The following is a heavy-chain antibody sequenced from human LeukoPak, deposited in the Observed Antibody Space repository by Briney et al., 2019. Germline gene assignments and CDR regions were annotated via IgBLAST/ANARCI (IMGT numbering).Heavy chain of an antibody. CDR3: ARARDYDPPAFYYYYMDV. V-gene: IGHV4-59*01. CDR2: IYYSGST. J-gene: IGHJ6*03. D-gene: IGHD4-17*01. Sequence: PSETLSLTCTVSGGSISSYYWSWIRQPPGKGLEWIGYIYYSGSTNYNPSLKSRVTISVDTSKNQFSLKLSSVTAADTAGYYCARARDYDPPAFYYYYMDVWGKGTTVTVSS. CDR1: GGSISSYY.